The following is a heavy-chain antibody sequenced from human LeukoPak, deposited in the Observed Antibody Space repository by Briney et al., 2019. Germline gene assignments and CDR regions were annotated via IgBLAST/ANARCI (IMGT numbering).Heavy chain of an antibody. V-gene: IGHV3-30*02. CDR2: IRYDGSNK. J-gene: IGHJ4*02. CDR1: GFTFSSNG. Sequence: GGSLRLSCAASGFTFSSNGMHWVRQAPGKGLEWVAFIRYDGSNKYYADSVKGRFTISRDNSKNTLYLQMNSLRAEDTAVYYCAKDVKYYYDSSGYYDYWGQGTLVTVSS. D-gene: IGHD3-22*01. CDR3: AKDVKYYYDSSGYYDY.